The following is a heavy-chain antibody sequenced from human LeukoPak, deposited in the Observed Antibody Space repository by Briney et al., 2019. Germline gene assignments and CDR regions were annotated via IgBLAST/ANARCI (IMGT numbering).Heavy chain of an antibody. V-gene: IGHV4-4*07. CDR3: ARVYSGSYYNWFDP. CDR2: IYTSGST. CDR1: GGSISSYY. D-gene: IGHD1-26*01. J-gene: IGHJ5*02. Sequence: SETLPLTCTVSGGSISSYYWSWIRQPAGKGLEWIGRIYTSGSTNYNPSLKSRVTISVDKSKNQFSLKLSSVTAADTAVYYCARVYSGSYYNWFDPSGQGTLVTVSS.